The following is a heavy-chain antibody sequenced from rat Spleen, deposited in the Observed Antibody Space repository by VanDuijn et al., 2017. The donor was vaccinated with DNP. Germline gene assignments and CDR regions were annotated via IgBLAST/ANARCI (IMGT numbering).Heavy chain of an antibody. J-gene: IGHJ2*01. D-gene: IGHD1-2*01. Sequence: EVQLQESGPGLVKPSQSLSLTCSVTGYSITSSYRWNWIRKFPGNKMEWIGHIRNSGITTYNPSLKSRISITRDTSKNQFFLHLNSVTTEDTATYYCARSDSYGLPYWGQGVMVTVSS. CDR3: ARSDSYGLPY. CDR2: IRNSGIT. V-gene: IGHV3-1*01. CDR1: GYSITSSY.